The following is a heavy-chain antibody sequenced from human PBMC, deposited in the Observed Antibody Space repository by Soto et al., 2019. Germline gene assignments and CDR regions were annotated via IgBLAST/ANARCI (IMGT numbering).Heavy chain of an antibody. Sequence: QVQLQESGPGLVKPSDTLSLTCAVSGYSISSSNWWGWIRQPPGKGLEWIGYIYYSGTTYYNPSLKSLVPMSVDTSKNQFSLKLTSVTAVDTAVYYCARREIQGPIDYWGQGSLVTFSS. V-gene: IGHV4-28*01. CDR2: IYYSGTT. CDR3: ARREIQGPIDY. J-gene: IGHJ4*02. D-gene: IGHD1-26*01. CDR1: GYSISSSNW.